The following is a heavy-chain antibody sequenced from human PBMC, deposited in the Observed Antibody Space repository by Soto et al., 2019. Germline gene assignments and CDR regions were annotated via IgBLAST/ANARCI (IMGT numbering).Heavy chain of an antibody. Sequence: PGGSLRLSCAASGFTFSIYSMNWVRQAPGKGLEWVSYIMPGSSHIFYADSVKGRFTISRDNAKNSLYLQMNSLRDEDTAVYYCARESAALNWFDPWGQGTLVTVSS. CDR1: GFTFSIYS. CDR2: IMPGSSHI. D-gene: IGHD2-2*01. CDR3: ARESAALNWFDP. J-gene: IGHJ5*02. V-gene: IGHV3-48*02.